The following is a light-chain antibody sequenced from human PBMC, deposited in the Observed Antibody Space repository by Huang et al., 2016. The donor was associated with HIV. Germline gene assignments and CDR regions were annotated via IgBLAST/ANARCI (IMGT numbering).Light chain of an antibody. J-gene: IGKJ4*01. CDR1: QSISTY. V-gene: IGKV1-39*01. CDR2: VAS. Sequence: DIQMTQSPSSLSASVGDRVTITCRASQSISTYLNWYQQKPGKAPKLLINVASTWQSGVPSRFSGSGSGTDFTLTISSLQPEDFATYYCQQSDSTPLTFGGGTRVENK. CDR3: QQSDSTPLT.